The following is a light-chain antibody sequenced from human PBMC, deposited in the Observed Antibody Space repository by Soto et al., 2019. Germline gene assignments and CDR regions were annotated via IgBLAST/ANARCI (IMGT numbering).Light chain of an antibody. CDR1: QNISSN. J-gene: IGKJ2*01. V-gene: IGKV3-15*01. Sequence: EIVMTQSPATLSVSPGERATLSCRASQNISSNLAWYQQKPGQAPRLLIYGASTRATGIPASFSGSGSGTEFTLAISSLQSEDFAVYYCQQYNNWPYTFGQGTKLEIK. CDR3: QQYNNWPYT. CDR2: GAS.